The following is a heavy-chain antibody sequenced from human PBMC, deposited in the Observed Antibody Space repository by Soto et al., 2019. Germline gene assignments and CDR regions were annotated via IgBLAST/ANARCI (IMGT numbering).Heavy chain of an antibody. Sequence: QVQLVQSGAEVKKPGASVKVSCKVSGYTLTELSMHWVRQAPGKGLEWMGGFDPEDGETIYAQKFQGRVTMTEDTSTDTAYMELSSLRSEDTAMYYCATARSDCSGGSCYPKGILFDYWGQGTLVTVSS. CDR3: ATARSDCSGGSCYPKGILFDY. CDR2: FDPEDGET. D-gene: IGHD2-15*01. CDR1: GYTLTELS. J-gene: IGHJ4*02. V-gene: IGHV1-24*01.